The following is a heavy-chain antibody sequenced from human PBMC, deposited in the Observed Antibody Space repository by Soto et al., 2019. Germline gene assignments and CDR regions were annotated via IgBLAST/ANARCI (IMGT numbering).Heavy chain of an antibody. Sequence: SETLSLTCTVSGGSTSSSSYYWGWIRQPPGKGLEWIGSIYYSGSTYYNPSLKSRVTISVDTSKNQFSLKLSSVTAADTAVYYCARRKDSSGYYYFDYWGQGTLVTVSS. D-gene: IGHD3-22*01. CDR1: GGSTSSSSYY. J-gene: IGHJ4*02. V-gene: IGHV4-39*01. CDR2: IYYSGST. CDR3: ARRKDSSGYYYFDY.